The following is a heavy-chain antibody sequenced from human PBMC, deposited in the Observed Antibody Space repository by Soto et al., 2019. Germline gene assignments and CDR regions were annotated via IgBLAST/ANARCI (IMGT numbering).Heavy chain of an antibody. CDR3: ARKNGVLDAFDI. V-gene: IGHV4-28*01. D-gene: IGHD4-17*01. CDR2: IYYSGST. CDR1: GYSISSSNW. J-gene: IGHJ3*02. Sequence: SETLSLTCAVSGYSISSSNWWGWIRQPPGKGPEWIGYIYYSGSTYYNPSLKSRVTMSVDTSKNQFSLKLSSVTAVDTAVYYCARKNGVLDAFDIWGQGTMVTVSS.